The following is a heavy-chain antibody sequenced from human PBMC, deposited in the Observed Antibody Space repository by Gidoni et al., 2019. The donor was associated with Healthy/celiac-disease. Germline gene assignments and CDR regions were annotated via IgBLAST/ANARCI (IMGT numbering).Heavy chain of an antibody. CDR1: GGSFSGYY. D-gene: IGHD6-19*01. CDR2: INHSGST. V-gene: IGHV4-34*01. CDR3: ARGPWLVRGFDY. J-gene: IGHJ4*02. Sequence: QVQLQQWGAGLLKPSETLSLTCAVYGGSFSGYYWSWIRQPPGKGLEWIGEINHSGSTNYNPSLKSRVTISVDTSKNQFSLKLSSVTAADTAVYYCARGPWLVRGFDYWGQGTLVTVSS.